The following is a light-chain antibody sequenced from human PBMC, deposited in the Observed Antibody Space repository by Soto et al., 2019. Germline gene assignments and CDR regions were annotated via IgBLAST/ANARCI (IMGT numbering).Light chain of an antibody. CDR3: EQYDNLPRGT. CDR2: DAS. Sequence: DIQMTQSPSSLSASVGDRVTITCQASQDISNYLNWYQQKPGKAPKLLIYDASNLETGVPSRFSGSGSGTHFTFTISSLQPEDIATYYCEQYDNLPRGTFGQGTKVEIK. V-gene: IGKV1-33*01. CDR1: QDISNY. J-gene: IGKJ1*01.